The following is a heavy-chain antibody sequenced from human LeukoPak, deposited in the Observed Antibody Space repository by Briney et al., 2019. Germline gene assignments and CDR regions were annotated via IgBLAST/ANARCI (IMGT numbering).Heavy chain of an antibody. Sequence: GGSLRLSCAASGFTFDDYAMHWVRQAPGKGLEWVSGISWNGANMGYADSVRGRFTISRNNAERFVYLQMTSLRPEDTAFYYCVKDNWRTWGRGVTTFDYWGQGALVTVSS. CDR1: GFTFDDYA. V-gene: IGHV3-9*01. CDR3: VKDNWRTWGRGVTTFDY. D-gene: IGHD3-10*01. J-gene: IGHJ4*02. CDR2: ISWNGANM.